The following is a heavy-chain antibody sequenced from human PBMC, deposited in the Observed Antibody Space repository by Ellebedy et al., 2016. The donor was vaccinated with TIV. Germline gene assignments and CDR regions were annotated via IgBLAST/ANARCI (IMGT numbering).Heavy chain of an antibody. CDR2: ISSSGSTI. D-gene: IGHD2/OR15-2a*01. CDR3: TRTGPLPTSYYGMDV. V-gene: IGHV3-11*04. Sequence: GESLKISCAASGFTFSDYYMSWIRQAPGKGLEWVSYISSSGSTIYYADSVKGRFTISRDNAKNTLYLQMNSLRVEDTALYYCTRTGPLPTSYYGMDVWGQGTTVTVSS. CDR1: GFTFSDYY. J-gene: IGHJ6*02.